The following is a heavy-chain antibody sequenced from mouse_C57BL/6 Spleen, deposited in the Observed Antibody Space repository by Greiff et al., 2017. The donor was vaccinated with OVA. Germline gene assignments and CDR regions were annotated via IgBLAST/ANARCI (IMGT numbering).Heavy chain of an antibody. Sequence: EVMLVESGEGLVKPGGSLKLSCAASGFTFSSYAMSWVRQTPEKRLEWVAYISSGGDYIYYADTVKGRFTISRDNARNTLYLQMSSLKSEDTAMYYCTRDDGYGGDAMDYWGQGTSVTVSS. J-gene: IGHJ4*01. CDR2: ISSGGDYI. V-gene: IGHV5-9-1*02. CDR3: TRDDGYGGDAMDY. D-gene: IGHD2-3*01. CDR1: GFTFSSYA.